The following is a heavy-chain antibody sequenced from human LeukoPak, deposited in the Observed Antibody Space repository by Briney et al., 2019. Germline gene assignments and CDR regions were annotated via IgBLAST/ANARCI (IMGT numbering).Heavy chain of an antibody. V-gene: IGHV3-11*01. D-gene: IGHD3-10*01. Sequence: GGSLRLSCVASGFAFSDYYINWIRQAPGKGLEWISYVTGSGSTTYYVDSVKGRFTISRDNAKKSVFLQMDSLRGDDTAVYYCARGSTYYLLDVWGKGTTVNVSS. CDR1: GFAFSDYY. J-gene: IGHJ6*03. CDR3: ARGSTYYLLDV. CDR2: VTGSGSTT.